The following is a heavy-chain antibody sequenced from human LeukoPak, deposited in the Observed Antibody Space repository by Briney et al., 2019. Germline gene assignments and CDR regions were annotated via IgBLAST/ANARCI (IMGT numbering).Heavy chain of an antibody. CDR3: ARDPRWLTPDCTSTSCYENYFDP. D-gene: IGHD2-2*01. Sequence: SETLSLTCAVSGYSISSGYQWAWIRQSPGRGLEWIGSIYHSGSAHYNPSLKSRVTISVETSKNQFSLKMYSVTAADTAVYYCARDPRWLTPDCTSTSCYENYFDPWGQGTLVTVSS. CDR2: IYHSGSA. CDR1: GYSISSGYQ. J-gene: IGHJ5*02. V-gene: IGHV4-38-2*02.